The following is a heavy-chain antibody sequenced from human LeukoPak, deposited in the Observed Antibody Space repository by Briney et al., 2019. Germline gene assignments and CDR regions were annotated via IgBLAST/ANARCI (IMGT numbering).Heavy chain of an antibody. D-gene: IGHD6-19*01. CDR3: ARDGYTDSSGWAY. Sequence: ASVKVSCKASGYTFTGYYMHWVRQAPGQGLEWMGWINPNSGGTNYAQKFQGRVTMTRDTSISTAYMELSRLRSDDTAGYYCARDGYTDSSGWAYRGQGTLVTGSS. CDR1: GYTFTGYY. J-gene: IGHJ4*02. CDR2: INPNSGGT. V-gene: IGHV1-2*02.